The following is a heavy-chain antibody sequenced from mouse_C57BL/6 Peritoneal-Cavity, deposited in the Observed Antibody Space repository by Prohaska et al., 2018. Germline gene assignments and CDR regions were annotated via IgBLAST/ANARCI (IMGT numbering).Heavy chain of an antibody. Sequence: PANGNTKYAPNFQGKATLTADTSSNTAYLQLSSLTSEDTAISYCARHGSSYEGWYFYVWGTGTTVTVSS. CDR3: ARHGSSYEGWYFYV. J-gene: IGHJ1*03. V-gene: IGHV14-3*01. CDR2: PANGNT. D-gene: IGHD1-1*01.